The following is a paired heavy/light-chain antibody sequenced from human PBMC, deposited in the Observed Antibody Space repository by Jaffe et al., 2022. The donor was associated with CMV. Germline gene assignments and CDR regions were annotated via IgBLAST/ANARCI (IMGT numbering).Light chain of an antibody. CDR1: QSISSY. J-gene: IGKJ2*01. CDR2: AAS. V-gene: IGKV1-39*01. CDR3: QQSYSTPV. Sequence: DIQMTQSPSSLSASVGDRVTITCRASQSISSYLNWYQQKPGKAPKLLIYAASSLQSGVPSRFSGSGSGTDFTLTISSLQPEDFATYYCQQSYSTPVFGQGTKLEIK.
Heavy chain of an antibody. D-gene: IGHD5-18*01. J-gene: IGHJ4*02. V-gene: IGHV3-43*01. Sequence: EVQLVESGGVVVQPGGSLRLSCAASGFTFDDYTMHWVRQAPGKGLEWVSLISWDGGSTYYADSVKGRFTISRDNSKNSLYLQMNSLRTEDTALYYCAKDGEIRGYSYGEDLDYWGQGTLVTVSS. CDR1: GFTFDDYT. CDR2: ISWDGGST. CDR3: AKDGEIRGYSYGEDLDY.